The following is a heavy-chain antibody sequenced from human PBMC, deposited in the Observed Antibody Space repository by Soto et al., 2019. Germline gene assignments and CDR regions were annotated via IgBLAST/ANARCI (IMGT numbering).Heavy chain of an antibody. V-gene: IGHV1-69*13. J-gene: IGHJ6*02. CDR1: GYTFTGYD. Sequence: GASVKVPCKASGYTFTGYDMHWVRQAPGQGLEWMGGIIPIFGKANSAQKFQGRSTITADESTSTAYMELSSLRCEDTAVYYWARGIAEYYYYYFGMDVWGQRTTVTGSS. CDR3: ARGIAEYYYYYFGMDV. CDR2: IIPIFGKA.